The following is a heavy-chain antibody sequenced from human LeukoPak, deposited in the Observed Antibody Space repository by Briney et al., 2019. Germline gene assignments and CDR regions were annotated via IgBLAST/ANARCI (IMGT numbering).Heavy chain of an antibody. J-gene: IGHJ5*02. CDR1: GFTFSSHW. CDR2: IKQDGSEK. D-gene: IGHD3-10*01. V-gene: IGHV3-7*03. CDR3: ARVRFGELSWFDP. Sequence: PGGSLRLSCAASGFTFSSHWMHWVRQAPGKGLEWVANIKQDGSEKYYVDSVKGRFTISRDNAKNSLYLQMNSLRAEDTAVYYCARVRFGELSWFDPWGQGTLVTVSS.